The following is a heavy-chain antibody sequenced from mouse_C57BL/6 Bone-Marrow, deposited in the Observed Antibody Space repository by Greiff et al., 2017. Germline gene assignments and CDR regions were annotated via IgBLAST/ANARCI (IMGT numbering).Heavy chain of an antibody. V-gene: IGHV1-81*01. CDR2: IYPRSGNT. CDR1: GYTFTSYG. D-gene: IGHD2-5*01. Sequence: QLQESGAELTRPGASVKLSCKASGYTFTSYGISWVKQRTGQGLEWIGEIYPRSGNTYYNEKFKGKATLTADKSSSTAYMELRILTSEDSAVYFCARDSNYGDCAMDYWGQGTSVTVSS. CDR3: ARDSNYGDCAMDY. J-gene: IGHJ4*01.